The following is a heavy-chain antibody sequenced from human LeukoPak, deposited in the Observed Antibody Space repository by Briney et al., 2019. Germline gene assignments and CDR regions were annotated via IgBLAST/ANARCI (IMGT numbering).Heavy chain of an antibody. Sequence: SVKVSCKACGGTFSSYAISWVRQAPGQGLEWMGGIIPIFGTANYAQKFQGRVTITTDESTSTAYMELSSLRSEDTAVYYCARVGDPRYYYYMDVWGKGTTVTVSS. CDR1: GGTFSSYA. CDR2: IIPIFGTA. D-gene: IGHD3-10*01. V-gene: IGHV1-69*05. CDR3: ARVGDPRYYYYMDV. J-gene: IGHJ6*03.